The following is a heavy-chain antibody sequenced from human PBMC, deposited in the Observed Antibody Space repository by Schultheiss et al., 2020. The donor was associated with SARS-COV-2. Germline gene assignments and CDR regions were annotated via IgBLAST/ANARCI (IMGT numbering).Heavy chain of an antibody. V-gene: IGHV4-59*01. D-gene: IGHD1-26*01. CDR1: GGSISSYY. CDR3: ARDQFAGIVPGGYGMDV. J-gene: IGHJ6*02. Sequence: SETLSLTCTVSGGSISSYYWSWIRQPPGKGLEWIGYIYYSGSTNYNPSLKSRVTISVDTSKNQFSLKLSSVTAADTAVYYCARDQFAGIVPGGYGMDVWGQGTTVTVSS. CDR2: IYYSGST.